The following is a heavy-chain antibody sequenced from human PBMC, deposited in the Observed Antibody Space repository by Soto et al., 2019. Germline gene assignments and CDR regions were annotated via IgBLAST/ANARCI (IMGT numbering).Heavy chain of an antibody. CDR2: IYYSGST. CDR1: GGSITSSSYY. CDR3: ARYAEGWSMKVRYFDY. Sequence: PSETLSLTCTVSGGSITSSSYYWGWIRQPPGKGLEWIGSIYYSGSTYYNPSVKSRVTISVDTSKNQFSLKLSSVTAADTAVYYCARYAEGWSMKVRYFDYWGQGTLVTVSS. V-gene: IGHV4-39*01. J-gene: IGHJ4*02. D-gene: IGHD6-19*01.